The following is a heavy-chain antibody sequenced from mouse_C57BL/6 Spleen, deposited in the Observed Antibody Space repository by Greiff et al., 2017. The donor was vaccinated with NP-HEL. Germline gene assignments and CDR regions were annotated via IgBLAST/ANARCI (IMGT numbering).Heavy chain of an antibody. CDR3: ARSDYVRFDY. J-gene: IGHJ2*01. CDR1: GFTFSDYG. Sequence: EVKLMESGGGLVKPGGSLKLSCAASGFTFSDYGMHWVRQAPEKGLEWVAYISSGSSTIYYADTVKGRFTISRDNAKNTLFLQMTSLRSEDTAMYYCARSDYVRFDYWGQGTTLTVSS. CDR2: ISSGSSTI. D-gene: IGHD2-4*01. V-gene: IGHV5-17*01.